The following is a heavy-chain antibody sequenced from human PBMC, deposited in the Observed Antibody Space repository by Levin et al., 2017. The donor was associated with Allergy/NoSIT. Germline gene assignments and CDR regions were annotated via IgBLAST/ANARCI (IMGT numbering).Heavy chain of an antibody. V-gene: IGHV4-30-2*01. D-gene: IGHD5-18*01. Sequence: PGTCLEWIGNIYLSGSTNDNPSLKSRVTMSVDRSKNQFSLKLSYVTAADTAVYYCARVAGYSYGYYFDYWGPGTLVTVSS. CDR3: ARVAGYSYGYYFDY. CDR2: IYLSGST. J-gene: IGHJ4*02.